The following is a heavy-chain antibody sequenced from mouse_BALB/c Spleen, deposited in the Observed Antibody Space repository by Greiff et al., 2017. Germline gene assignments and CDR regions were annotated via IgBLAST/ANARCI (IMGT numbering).Heavy chain of an antibody. CDR2: ISYSGST. CDR3: ARWDYRYDDYAMDY. D-gene: IGHD2-14*01. CDR1: GDSITSGY. J-gene: IGHJ4*01. Sequence: EVQLVESGPSLVKPSQTLSLTCSVTGDSITSGYWNWIRKFPGNKLEYMGYISYSGSTYYNPSLKSRISITRDTSKNQYYLQLNSVTTEDTATYYCARWDYRYDDYAMDYWGQGTSVTVSS. V-gene: IGHV3-8*02.